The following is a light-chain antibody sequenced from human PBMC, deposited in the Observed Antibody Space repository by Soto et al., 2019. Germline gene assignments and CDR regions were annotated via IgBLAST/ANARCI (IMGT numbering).Light chain of an antibody. J-gene: IGKJ3*01. CDR1: QSISSF. Sequence: DIQMTQSPSSLSASVGDRVTITCRTSQSISSFLNWYQQKPGKAPKLLIYSTSSLQSGVPSRFSGSESGTDFTITISSLQPEDFATYYCQQSYSTPLFTFGPGTKVDLK. CDR2: STS. V-gene: IGKV1-39*01. CDR3: QQSYSTPLFT.